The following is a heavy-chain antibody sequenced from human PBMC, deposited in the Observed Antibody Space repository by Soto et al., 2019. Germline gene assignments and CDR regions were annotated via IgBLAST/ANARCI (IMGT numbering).Heavy chain of an antibody. Sequence: SVKVSCKASGGTFSSYAISWVRQAPGQGLEWMGGIIPIFGTANYAQKFQGRVTITADKSTSTAYMELSSLRSEDTAEYYCARTSVGVVIIPVYKLPYYYYGMDVWGQGTTVTVSS. V-gene: IGHV1-69*06. CDR3: ARTSVGVVIIPVYKLPYYYYGMDV. CDR1: GGTFSSYA. D-gene: IGHD3-3*01. CDR2: IIPIFGTA. J-gene: IGHJ6*02.